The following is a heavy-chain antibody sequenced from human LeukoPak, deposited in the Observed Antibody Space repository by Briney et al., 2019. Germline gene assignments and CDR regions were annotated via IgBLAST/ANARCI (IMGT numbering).Heavy chain of an antibody. J-gene: IGHJ4*02. CDR1: GFTFSSYW. V-gene: IGHV3-7*01. D-gene: IGHD6-19*01. CDR3: ARDPSGYSSGWYGSKHDY. Sequence: GGSLRLSCAASGFTFSSYWMSWVRQAPGKGLEWVANIKRDGSDKYYVDSVKGRFTISRDNAKNSLYLQMNSLRAEDTAVYYCARDPSGYSSGWYGSKHDYWGQGTLVTVSS. CDR2: IKRDGSDK.